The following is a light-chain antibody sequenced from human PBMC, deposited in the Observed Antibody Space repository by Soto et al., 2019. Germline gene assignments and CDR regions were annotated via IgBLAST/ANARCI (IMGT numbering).Light chain of an antibody. CDR3: QQFDDSPPAFT. Sequence: ESVLTQSPGTLSLSPGERATLSCRASQTVSSRYLTWCQQKPGQAPRLLIYGASIRATGIPDRFSGSRSGADFTLTISKLEPEDFAVYYCQQFDDSPPAFTFGQGTKLEI. V-gene: IGKV3-20*01. J-gene: IGKJ2*01. CDR1: QTVSSRY. CDR2: GAS.